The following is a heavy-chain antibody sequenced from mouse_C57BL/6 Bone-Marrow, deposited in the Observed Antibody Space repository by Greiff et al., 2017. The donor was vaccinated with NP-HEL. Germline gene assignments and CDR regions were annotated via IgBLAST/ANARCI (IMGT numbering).Heavy chain of an antibody. CDR3: ARWGTTVVATNFDY. V-gene: IGHV1-61*01. CDR2: IYPSDSET. CDR1: GYTFTSYW. J-gene: IGHJ2*01. Sequence: QVQLQQPGAELVRPGSSVKLSCKASGYTFTSYWMDWVKQRPGQGLEWIGNIYPSDSETHYNQKFKDKAILTVDKSSSTAYMQLSSLTSEDSAVYYCARWGTTVVATNFDYWGQGTTLTVSS. D-gene: IGHD1-1*01.